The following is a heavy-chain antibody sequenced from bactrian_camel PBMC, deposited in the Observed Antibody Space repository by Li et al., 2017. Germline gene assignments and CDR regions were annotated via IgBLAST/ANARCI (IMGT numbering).Heavy chain of an antibody. CDR2: INSGGDTT. CDR3: ATEEGDALAYHLN. J-gene: IGHJ4*01. CDR1: GFTFSNYW. D-gene: IGHD5*01. V-gene: IGHV3S1*01. Sequence: HVQLVESGGGSVQAGGSLRLSCVASGFTFSNYWMYWVRQAPGKGPKWVSTINSGGDTTYYADSVKGRFTFSRDNAKNTMYLQMNSLESEDTALYYCATEEGDALAYHLNWGQGTQVTVS.